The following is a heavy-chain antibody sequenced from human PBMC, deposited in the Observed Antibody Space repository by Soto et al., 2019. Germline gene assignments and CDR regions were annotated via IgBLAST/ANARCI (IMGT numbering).Heavy chain of an antibody. V-gene: IGHV4-34*01. CDR3: ARGPPPAVCIAVAGTPHYFDY. J-gene: IGHJ4*02. D-gene: IGHD6-19*01. CDR2: INHSGST. CDR1: GGSFSGYY. Sequence: QVQLQQWGAGLLKPSETLSLTCAVYGGSFSGYYWSWIRQPPGKGLEWIGEINHSGSTNYNPSLKGLVTISVNTSTNQFSLKLSSVTAADTAVYYCARGPPPAVCIAVAGTPHYFDYWGQGTLVTVSS.